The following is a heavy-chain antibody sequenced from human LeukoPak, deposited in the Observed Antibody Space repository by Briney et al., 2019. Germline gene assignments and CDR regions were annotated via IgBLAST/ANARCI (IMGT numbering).Heavy chain of an antibody. V-gene: IGHV3-23*01. J-gene: IGHJ3*02. D-gene: IGHD2-21*02. CDR1: GFTFSSYG. Sequence: PGGSLRLSCAASGFTFSSYGMHWVRQAPGKGLEWVSAISGSGDSTYYADSVKGRFTISRDNSKNTLYLQMNSLRAEDTAVYYCAKDLQETAAFDIWGQGTMVTVSS. CDR3: AKDLQETAAFDI. CDR2: ISGSGDST.